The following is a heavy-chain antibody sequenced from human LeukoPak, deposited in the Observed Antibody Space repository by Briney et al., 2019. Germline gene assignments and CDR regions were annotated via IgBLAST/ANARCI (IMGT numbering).Heavy chain of an antibody. V-gene: IGHV3-30*18. CDR3: AKDGVRGYSYGYFDY. Sequence: GGSLRLSCAAAGFTFSTYGMHWVRQAPGKGLEWVAVISYDGSNKYYADSVKGRFTISRDTSKNTLYMQMNSLRAEDTAVYYCAKDGVRGYSYGYFDYWGQGTLVTVSS. CDR1: GFTFSTYG. CDR2: ISYDGSNK. D-gene: IGHD5-18*01. J-gene: IGHJ4*02.